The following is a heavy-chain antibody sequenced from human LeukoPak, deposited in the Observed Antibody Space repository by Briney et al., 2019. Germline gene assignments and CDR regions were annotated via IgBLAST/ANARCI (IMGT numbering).Heavy chain of an antibody. CDR1: SGSISSYY. D-gene: IGHD1-26*01. CDR3: ARHGGSYSFDS. J-gene: IGHJ4*02. Sequence: PSETLSLTCTVSSGSISSYYWNWIRQPPGRGLEWIGYIYYSGSTNYNPSLKSRVTISLDTSKNQFSLKLTSVTAADTAVYYCARHGGSYSFDSWGQGTLVTVSS. V-gene: IGHV4-59*08. CDR2: IYYSGST.